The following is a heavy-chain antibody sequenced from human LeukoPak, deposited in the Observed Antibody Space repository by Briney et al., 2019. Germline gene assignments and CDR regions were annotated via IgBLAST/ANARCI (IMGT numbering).Heavy chain of an antibody. CDR3: AREGGPGWYYYMDV. CDR1: GYTFTGYY. D-gene: IGHD6-19*01. J-gene: IGHJ6*03. V-gene: IGHV1-2*02. Sequence: ASVKVSCKASGYTFTGYYMHWVRQAPGQGLEWMGWINPNSGGTNYAQKFQGRVTMIRDTSISTAYMELSRLRSDDTAVYYCAREGGPGWYYYMDVWGKGTTVTVSS. CDR2: INPNSGGT.